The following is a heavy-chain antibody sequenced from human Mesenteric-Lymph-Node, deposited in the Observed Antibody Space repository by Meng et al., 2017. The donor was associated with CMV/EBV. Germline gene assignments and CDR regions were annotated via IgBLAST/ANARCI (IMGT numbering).Heavy chain of an antibody. V-gene: IGHV1-2*02. CDR3: VRDMDTSEGSAFDI. J-gene: IGHJ3*02. CDR2: IHPGSGAT. CDR1: GYRLMAHY. Sequence: ASVKVSCKVSGYRLMAHYIHWVRKSPGQGLQWMGWIHPGSGATDYAQKFSDRVTMTRDMSISTFYMELSRLTSDDTAVYYCVRDMDTSEGSAFDIWGQGTMVTVSS. D-gene: IGHD5-18*01.